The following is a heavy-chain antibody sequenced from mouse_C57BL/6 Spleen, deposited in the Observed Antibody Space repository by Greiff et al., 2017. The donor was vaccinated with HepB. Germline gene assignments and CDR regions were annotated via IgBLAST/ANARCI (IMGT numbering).Heavy chain of an antibody. D-gene: IGHD2-3*01. V-gene: IGHV5-6*02. CDR2: ISSGGSYT. CDR1: GFTFSSYG. CDR3: ARHGDGYYADY. Sequence: DVMLVESGGDLVKPGGSLKLSCAASGFTFSSYGMSWVRQTPDKRLEWVATISSGGSYTYYPDSVKGRFTISRDNAKNTLYLQMSSLKSEDTAMYYCARHGDGYYADYWGQGTTLTVSS. J-gene: IGHJ2*01.